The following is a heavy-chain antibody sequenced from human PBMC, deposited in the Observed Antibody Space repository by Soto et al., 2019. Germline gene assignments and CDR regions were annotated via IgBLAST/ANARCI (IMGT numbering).Heavy chain of an antibody. D-gene: IGHD1-1*01. J-gene: IGHJ5*02. V-gene: IGHV1-18*01. CDR1: GYTFSTYG. CDR3: ARDWKGAEGFDP. Sequence: QVQLVQSGAEVKKPGASVKVSCKAPGYTFSTYGFSWVQQAPGQGLEWMGWIGADNGDTNYAQNFQGRVTMTTDTSTTTSYMELRSLTSDDTAVYFCARDWKGAEGFDPWGQGTLVTVSS. CDR2: IGADNGDT.